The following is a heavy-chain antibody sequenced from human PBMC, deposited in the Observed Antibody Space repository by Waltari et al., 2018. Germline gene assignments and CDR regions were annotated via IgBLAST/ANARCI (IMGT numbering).Heavy chain of an antibody. Sequence: QVQLVESGGGVVQHGGCLRPSCAASGFTFRSFGMHWLRKHAVKGLEWVAFIRYDGSNKYYADSVKGRFTISRDNSKNTLYLQMNSLRAEDTAVYYCAGGYRGSYYSFSDDYWGQGTLVTVSS. CDR3: AGGYRGSYYSFSDDY. V-gene: IGHV3-30*02. CDR1: GFTFRSFG. J-gene: IGHJ4*02. CDR2: IRYDGSNK. D-gene: IGHD1-26*01.